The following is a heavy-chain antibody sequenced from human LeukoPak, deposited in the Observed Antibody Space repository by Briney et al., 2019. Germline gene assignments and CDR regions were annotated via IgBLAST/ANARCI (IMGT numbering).Heavy chain of an antibody. CDR2: ISGSGGST. D-gene: IGHD5-12*01. V-gene: IGHV3-23*01. CDR1: GFTFSSYV. CDR3: AKADSQGYVGVVDY. J-gene: IGHJ4*02. Sequence: AGGSLRLSCAASGFTFSSYVMSWVRQAPGKGLEWVSAISGSGGSTYYADSVKGRFTISRDNSKNTLYLQMNSLRAEDTAVYYRAKADSQGYVGVVDYWGQGTLVTVSS.